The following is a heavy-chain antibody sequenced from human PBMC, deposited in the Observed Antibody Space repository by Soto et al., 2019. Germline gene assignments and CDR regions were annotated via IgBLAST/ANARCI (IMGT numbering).Heavy chain of an antibody. V-gene: IGHV3-15*01. Sequence: EVQLVESGGGLVKPGGSLRLSCAASGFTFGNAWMSWVRQAPGKGLEWVGRIKSKTDGGTTDYAAPVKGRFTISRDDSKNTLYLQMNSLKTEDTAVYYCTTCLTWEVPAAMCGWFDPWGQGTLVTVSS. CDR1: GFTFGNAW. CDR3: TTCLTWEVPAAMCGWFDP. J-gene: IGHJ5*02. CDR2: IKSKTDGGTT. D-gene: IGHD2-2*01.